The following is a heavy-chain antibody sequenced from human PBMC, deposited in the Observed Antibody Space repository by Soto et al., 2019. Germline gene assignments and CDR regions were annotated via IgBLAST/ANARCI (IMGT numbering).Heavy chain of an antibody. CDR1: GGSFSCYY. CDR3: ARGRVVAAGTSYYFDY. D-gene: IGHD6-13*01. J-gene: IGHJ4*02. Sequence: PSETLSLTCAVYGGSFSCYYWSWIRQPPDKGLEWIGEINHSGSTNYNPSLKSRVTISLDTSKNQFSLKLSSVTAADTAVYYCARGRVVAAGTSYYFDYWGQGTLVTVSS. V-gene: IGHV4-34*01. CDR2: INHSGST.